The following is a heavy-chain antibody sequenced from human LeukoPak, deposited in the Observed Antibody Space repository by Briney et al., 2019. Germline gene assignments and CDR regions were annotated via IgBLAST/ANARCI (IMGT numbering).Heavy chain of an antibody. V-gene: IGHV3-33*01. CDR3: ARESYSSGSERYYYFDY. D-gene: IGHD6-19*01. CDR2: IWYDGSNK. Sequence: GGSLRLSCAASGFTFSSYGVHWVRQAPGKGLEWVAVIWYDGSNKYYADSVKGRFTISRDNSKNTLYLQMNSLRAEDTAVYYCARESYSSGSERYYYFDYWGQGTLVTVSS. CDR1: GFTFSSYG. J-gene: IGHJ4*02.